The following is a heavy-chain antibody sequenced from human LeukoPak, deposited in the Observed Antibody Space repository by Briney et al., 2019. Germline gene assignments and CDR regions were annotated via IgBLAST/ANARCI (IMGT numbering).Heavy chain of an antibody. V-gene: IGHV3-21*01. Sequence: GGSLRLSCAASGFTSSSYSMNWVRQAPGKGLEWVSSISSSSSYIYYADSVKGRFTISRDNAKNSLYLQMNSLRAEDTAVYYCARDHCSSTSCYTTYNWFDPWGQGTLVTVSS. CDR3: ARDHCSSTSCYTTYNWFDP. D-gene: IGHD2-2*02. CDR2: ISSSSSYI. CDR1: GFTSSSYS. J-gene: IGHJ5*02.